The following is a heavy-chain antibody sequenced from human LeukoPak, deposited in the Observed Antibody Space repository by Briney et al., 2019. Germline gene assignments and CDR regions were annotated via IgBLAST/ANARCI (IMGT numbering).Heavy chain of an antibody. Sequence: SVKVSCKASGGTFSSYAISWVRQAPGQGLEWMGGIIPIFGTANYAQKFQGRVAITADKSTSTAYMELSSLRSEDTAVYYCARGGCSSTSCYLSSNYYYYMDVWGKGTTVTVSS. CDR2: IIPIFGTA. CDR1: GGTFSSYA. J-gene: IGHJ6*03. CDR3: ARGGCSSTSCYLSSNYYYYMDV. D-gene: IGHD2-2*01. V-gene: IGHV1-69*06.